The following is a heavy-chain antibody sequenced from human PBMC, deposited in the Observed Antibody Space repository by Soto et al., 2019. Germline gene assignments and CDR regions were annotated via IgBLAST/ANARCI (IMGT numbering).Heavy chain of an antibody. CDR1: GGSFSSYS. V-gene: IGHV1-69*13. CDR3: ARPPGITIEYTSGMDV. CDR2: IIPLFGSA. Sequence: SVQVSCKSCGGSFSSYSISWMLQAPGQGLEWMGGIIPLFGSANYAQKFQGRVTITADESTSTAYMELRSLRSEDTAVYYCARPPGITIEYTSGMDVWGQGTTVTVSS. D-gene: IGHD1-7*01. J-gene: IGHJ6*02.